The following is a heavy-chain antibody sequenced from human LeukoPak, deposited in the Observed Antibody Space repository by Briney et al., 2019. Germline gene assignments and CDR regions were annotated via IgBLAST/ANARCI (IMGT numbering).Heavy chain of an antibody. Sequence: PSETLSLTCTVSGGSISTYYWSWIRQPPGKGLEWIGYIYNSGSTNYNPSLKSRVTISVDTSKNKFSLKLSSVTAADTAVYYCARGGYSYGYDADIDYWGHLSLVTVFS. CDR2: IYNSGST. J-gene: IGHJ4*01. CDR3: ARGGYSYGYDADIDY. D-gene: IGHD5-18*01. V-gene: IGHV4-59*01. CDR1: GGSISTYY.